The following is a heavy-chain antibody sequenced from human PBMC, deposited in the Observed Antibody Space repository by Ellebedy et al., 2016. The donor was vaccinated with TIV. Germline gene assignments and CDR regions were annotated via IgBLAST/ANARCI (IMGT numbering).Heavy chain of an antibody. Sequence: GESLKISCTASGFTFGDYAMSWIRQAPGKGLEWVSYISSSGSTIYYADSVKGRFNISRDNAKNSLYLQMNNLRVEDTALYYCAKATGDYEYWGRGILLTVSS. CDR2: ISSSGSTI. CDR3: AKATGDYEY. D-gene: IGHD4-17*01. V-gene: IGHV3-11*01. CDR1: GFTFGDYA. J-gene: IGHJ4*02.